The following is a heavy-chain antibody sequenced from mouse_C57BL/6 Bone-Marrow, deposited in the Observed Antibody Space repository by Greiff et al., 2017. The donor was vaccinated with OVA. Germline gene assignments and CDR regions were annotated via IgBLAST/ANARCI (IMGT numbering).Heavy chain of an antibody. Sequence: VQLQQSGPELVKPGASVKISCKASGYAFSSSWMNWVKQRPGKGLEWIGRIYPGDGDTNYNGNFKGKATLTADKSSSTAYMQLSSLTSEDSAVYFCAREGGSWYFDVWGTGTTVTVSS. V-gene: IGHV1-82*01. CDR3: AREGGSWYFDV. CDR1: GYAFSSSW. D-gene: IGHD1-1*01. J-gene: IGHJ1*03. CDR2: IYPGDGDT.